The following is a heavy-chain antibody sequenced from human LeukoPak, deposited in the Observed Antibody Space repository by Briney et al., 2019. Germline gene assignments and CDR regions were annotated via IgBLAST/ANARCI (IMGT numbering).Heavy chain of an antibody. CDR2: ITSSSASI. Sequence: GVSLTLSCSASGFTFSTYNMNWVRQAPGKGLEGVSSITSSSASIYYAVPVKGRFTISSDNAKHSLYLQMNSLRAEDTAVYYCAELGITMIGGVWGKGTTVTISS. CDR1: GFTFSTYN. J-gene: IGHJ6*04. D-gene: IGHD3-10*02. V-gene: IGHV3-21*01. CDR3: AELGITMIGGV.